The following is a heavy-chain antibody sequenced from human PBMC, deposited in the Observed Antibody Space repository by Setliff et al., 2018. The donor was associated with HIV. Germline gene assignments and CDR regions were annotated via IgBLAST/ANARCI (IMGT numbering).Heavy chain of an antibody. CDR3: VRGHDILEPSGPFDY. D-gene: IGHD6-19*01. CDR1: GGSFRGYY. V-gene: IGHV4-34*01. J-gene: IGHJ4*02. CDR2: INHSGST. Sequence: SETLSLTCAVYGGSFRGYYWSWIRQPPGKGLEWIGEINHSGSTNYNPSLMSRLTISVDTSKNQFSLKLSSVTAADTAVYYCVRGHDILEPSGPFDYWGQGTLVTVSS.